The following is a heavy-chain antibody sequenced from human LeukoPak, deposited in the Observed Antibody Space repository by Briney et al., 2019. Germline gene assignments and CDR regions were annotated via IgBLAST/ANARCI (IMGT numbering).Heavy chain of an antibody. V-gene: IGHV4-34*01. D-gene: IGHD3-9*01. CDR3: ARIRCGHSGSVCYNH. CDR1: GVSINDYY. J-gene: IGHJ4*02. CDR2: ISHTEGT. Sequence: SETLSLTCGVFGVSINDYYWSWIRQSPGKGLEWIGEISHTEGTRYNPSLESRVTMSVGTSENQLSLKLIFVTAVDTAVYYCARIRCGHSGSVCYNHWGLGTLVTVSS.